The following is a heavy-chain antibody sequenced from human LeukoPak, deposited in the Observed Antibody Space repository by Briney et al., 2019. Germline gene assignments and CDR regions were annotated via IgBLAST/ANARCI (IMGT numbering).Heavy chain of an antibody. CDR1: GFTFDDYA. J-gene: IGHJ5*02. Sequence: GGSLRLSCAASGFTFDDYALHWVRHGPGKGLEWVSGISWNSGSTGYVDSVKGRFTISRDNAKNSLYLQMNSLRAEDTALYYCAKAGSVAYGSRWFDPWGQGTLVTVSS. CDR3: AKAGSVAYGSRWFDP. CDR2: ISWNSGST. D-gene: IGHD6-19*01. V-gene: IGHV3-9*01.